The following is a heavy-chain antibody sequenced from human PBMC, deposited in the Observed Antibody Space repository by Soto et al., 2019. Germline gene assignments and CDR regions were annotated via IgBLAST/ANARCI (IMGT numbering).Heavy chain of an antibody. CDR1: GFSFSSYW. CDR3: AKGLFYGGDFDS. J-gene: IGHJ4*02. CDR2: IKEDGSEK. V-gene: IGHV3-7*01. Sequence: VWSLRLSCGSSGFSFSSYWMGWVRQAPGKGLEWVANIKEDGSEKYYVDSLNGRFTISRDHGKKSLYLQMNSLRAGDTAVYYCAKGLFYGGDFDSWGQGTLVTVSS. D-gene: IGHD4-17*01.